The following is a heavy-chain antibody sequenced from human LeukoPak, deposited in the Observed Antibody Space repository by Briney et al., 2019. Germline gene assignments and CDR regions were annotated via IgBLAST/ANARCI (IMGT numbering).Heavy chain of an antibody. CDR1: GGSISSYY. D-gene: IGHD6-13*01. J-gene: IGHJ4*02. V-gene: IGHV4-59*01. CDR3: ARSPQLYSSSWYDY. Sequence: SQTLSLTCTVSGGSISSYYWSWLRQPPGKGLEWIGYIYYSGSTNYNPSLKSRVTISVDTSKNQFSLKLSSVTAADTAVYYCARSPQLYSSSWYDYWGQGTLVTVSS. CDR2: IYYSGST.